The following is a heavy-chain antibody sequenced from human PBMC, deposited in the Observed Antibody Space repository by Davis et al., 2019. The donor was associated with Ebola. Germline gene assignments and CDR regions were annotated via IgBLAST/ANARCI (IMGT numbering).Heavy chain of an antibody. CDR2: IYYSGST. V-gene: IGHV4-39*07. CDR1: GGSISSSSYY. D-gene: IGHD3-3*01. J-gene: IGHJ4*02. Sequence: MPSETLSLTCTVSGGSISSSSYYWGWIRQPPGKGLEWIGSIYYSGSTSYNPSLKSRVTISVDTSKNQFSLKLGFVTAADTAVYYCARLRYYDFWGLSQPNYFDYWGQGTLVTVSS. CDR3: ARLRYYDFWGLSQPNYFDY.